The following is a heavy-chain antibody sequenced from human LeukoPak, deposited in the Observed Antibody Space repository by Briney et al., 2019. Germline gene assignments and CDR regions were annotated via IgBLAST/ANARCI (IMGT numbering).Heavy chain of an antibody. Sequence: GGSLRLSCAASGFTFSNSAMSWVRQAPGKGLEWVSTLSGSGITTYYADSVKGRFTISRDNSKNTLYLQMNSLRAEDTAVYYCAVGFQWLVRVFDYWGQGTLVTVSS. CDR3: AVGFQWLVRVFDY. CDR2: LSGSGITT. D-gene: IGHD6-19*01. V-gene: IGHV3-23*01. J-gene: IGHJ4*02. CDR1: GFTFSNSA.